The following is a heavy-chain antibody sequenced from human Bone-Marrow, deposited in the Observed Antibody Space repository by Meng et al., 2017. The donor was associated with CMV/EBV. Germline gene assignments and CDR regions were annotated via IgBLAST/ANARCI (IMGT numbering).Heavy chain of an antibody. CDR1: GYTFTSYY. J-gene: IGHJ4*02. Sequence: SCKACGYTFTSYYMHWVRQAPGQGLEWMGIINPSGGSTSYAQKFQGRVTMTRDTSTSTVYMELSSLRSEDTAVYYCARSRTYGDYEDYWGQGTLVTVSS. CDR3: ARSRTYGDYEDY. V-gene: IGHV1-46*01. CDR2: INPSGGST. D-gene: IGHD4-17*01.